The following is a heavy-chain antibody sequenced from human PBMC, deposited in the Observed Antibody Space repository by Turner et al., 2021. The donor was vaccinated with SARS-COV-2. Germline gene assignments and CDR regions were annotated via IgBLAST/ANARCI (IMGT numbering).Heavy chain of an antibody. V-gene: IGHV3-66*01. D-gene: IGHD3-22*01. CDR2: VYSGGST. Sequence: EVQLVESGGGLVQPGGSLRLSCAASVFTVSSNYMSWVRQAPGKGLEWVSVVYSGGSTYYADSVKGRFTISRDNSKNTLYLQMNSLRAEDTAVYYCASEQDSSGFVGMDVWGQGTTVTVSS. J-gene: IGHJ6*02. CDR3: ASEQDSSGFVGMDV. CDR1: VFTVSSNY.